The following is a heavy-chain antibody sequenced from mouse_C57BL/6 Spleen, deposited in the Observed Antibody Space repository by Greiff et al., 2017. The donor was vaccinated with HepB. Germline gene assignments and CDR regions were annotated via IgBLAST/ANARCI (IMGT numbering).Heavy chain of an antibody. Sequence: QVQLQQPGAELVKPGASVKMSCKASGYTFTSYWITWVKQRPGEGLEWIGDIYPGSGSTNYNEKFKSKATLTVDTSSSTAYMQLSSLTSEDSAVYYCARSYYYCSYYYAMDYWGQGTSVTVSS. CDR3: ARSYYYCSYYYAMDY. CDR2: IYPGSGST. CDR1: GYTFTSYW. D-gene: IGHD1-1*01. J-gene: IGHJ4*01. V-gene: IGHV1-55*01.